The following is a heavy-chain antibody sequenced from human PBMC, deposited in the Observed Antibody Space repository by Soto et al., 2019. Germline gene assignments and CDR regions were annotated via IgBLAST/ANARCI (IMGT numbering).Heavy chain of an antibody. CDR2: SSTNNGNT. CDR3: VRDWKDGVGSAFYY. J-gene: IGHJ4*01. CDR1: GYTFTSYG. V-gene: IGHV1-18*01. D-gene: IGHD1-26*01. Sequence: QVQLVQSGAEVKKPGASVKVSCKASGYTFTSYGISWVRQAPGQGLEWMGWSSTNNGNTKYAQKIQGRVTMTTDTSTRTADMDLRSLRSDDTAVYYCVRDWKDGVGSAFYYWGQGTLVAVSS.